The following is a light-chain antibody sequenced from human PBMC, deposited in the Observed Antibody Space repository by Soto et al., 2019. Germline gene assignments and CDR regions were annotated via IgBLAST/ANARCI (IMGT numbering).Light chain of an antibody. Sequence: QSVLTQSPSASASLGASVTLTCTLSSGHTNYAIAWHQQQPGKGPRFLMKLNSAGGHTKGDGIPDRFSGSSSGAERYLTISSLQSEDEADYFCQTWGTGIVLFGGGTKLTVL. CDR1: SGHTNYA. CDR3: QTWGTGIVL. V-gene: IGLV4-69*01. CDR2: LNSAGGH. J-gene: IGLJ2*01.